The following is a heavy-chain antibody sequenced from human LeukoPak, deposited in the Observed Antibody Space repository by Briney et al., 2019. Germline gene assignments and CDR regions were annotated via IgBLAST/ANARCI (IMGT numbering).Heavy chain of an antibody. CDR2: IYWDDDK. Sequence: SGPTLVKPTQTLTLTCTFSGFSLSTSGVGVGWIRQPPGKALEWLALIYWDDDKRYSPSLKSRLTITKDTSKNQVVLTMTNMDPVDTATCYCALLYSSSWSSDFDYWGQGTLVTVSS. CDR1: GFSLSTSGVG. V-gene: IGHV2-5*02. CDR3: ALLYSSSWSSDFDY. J-gene: IGHJ4*02. D-gene: IGHD6-13*01.